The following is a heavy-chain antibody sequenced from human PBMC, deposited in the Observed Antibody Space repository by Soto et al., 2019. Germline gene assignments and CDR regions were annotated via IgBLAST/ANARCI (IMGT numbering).Heavy chain of an antibody. D-gene: IGHD3-22*01. CDR3: ARGVGSSGSNDGRDV. Sequence: EVQLVESGGGLVKPGGSLRLSCAASGFTFSSYSMNWVRQAPGKGLEWVSSISSSSSYIYYADSVKGRFTISRDNAKKPLDLQRNSRRAEDTAVYYGARGVGSSGSNDGRDVWGQGTTGTVSS. CDR1: GFTFSSYS. V-gene: IGHV3-21*01. J-gene: IGHJ6*02. CDR2: ISSSSSYI.